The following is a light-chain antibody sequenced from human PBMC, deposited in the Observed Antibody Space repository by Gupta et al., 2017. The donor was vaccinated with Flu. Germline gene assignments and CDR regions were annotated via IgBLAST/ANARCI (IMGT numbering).Light chain of an antibody. V-gene: IGKV3-20*01. Sequence: EVLLTQSPGTLSLSPGERATLSCRASQSVSSNYLAWYQQQPGQAPRLLIYGAFSRAPGIPDRFSGSESGTDFTLTISRLEPEDFAVYYCQQYGISPRTFGQGTKVEIK. CDR1: QSVSSNY. CDR3: QQYGISPRT. CDR2: GAF. J-gene: IGKJ1*01.